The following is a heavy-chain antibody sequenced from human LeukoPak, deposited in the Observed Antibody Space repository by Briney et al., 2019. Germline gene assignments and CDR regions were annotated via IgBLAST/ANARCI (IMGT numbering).Heavy chain of an antibody. J-gene: IGHJ3*02. CDR3: ARVPREIASI. D-gene: IGHD3-16*02. CDR1: GGTFSSYA. CDR2: IIPIFGTA. Sequence: ASVKVSCKASGGTFSSYAISWVRQAPGQGLEWMGGIIPIFGTANYAQKFQGRVTITADESTSTAYIELSSLRSEDTAVYYCARVPREIASIWGQGTMVTVSS. V-gene: IGHV1-69*13.